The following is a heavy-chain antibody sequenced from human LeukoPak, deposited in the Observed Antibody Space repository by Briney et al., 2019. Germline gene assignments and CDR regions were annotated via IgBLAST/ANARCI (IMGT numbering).Heavy chain of an antibody. J-gene: IGHJ4*02. CDR2: IYYSGST. D-gene: IGHD6-19*01. CDR3: AKGSGWYAY. V-gene: IGHV4-59*01. Sequence: SETLSLTCTVSGGSISSDYWSWIRQPPGKGLEWIGDIYYSGSTNYNPSLKSRVTMSVDASKNQFSLRLTSVTAADTAVYYCAKGSGWYAYWGQGTLVTVSS. CDR1: GGSISSDY.